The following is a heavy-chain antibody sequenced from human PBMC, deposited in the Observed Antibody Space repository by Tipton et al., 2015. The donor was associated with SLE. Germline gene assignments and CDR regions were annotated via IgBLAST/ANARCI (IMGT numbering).Heavy chain of an antibody. CDR2: IYQRGSTYYTRGST. V-gene: IGHV4-38-2*02. D-gene: IGHD6-6*01. CDR1: GYSISSGFY. CDR3: ARGAARRRYFDY. J-gene: IGHJ4*02. Sequence: TLSLTCTVSGYSISSGFYWAWIRQPPGKGLEWIGFIYQRGSTYYTRGSTYYNPSLKSRVTISVDTSKNQFSLKLSSVTAADTAVYYCARGAARRRYFDYWGQGTLVTVSS.